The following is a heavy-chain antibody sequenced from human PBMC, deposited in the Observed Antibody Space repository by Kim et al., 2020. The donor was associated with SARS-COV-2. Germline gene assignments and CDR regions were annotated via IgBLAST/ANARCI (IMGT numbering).Heavy chain of an antibody. CDR1: GFTFDDYA. V-gene: IGHV3-43D*03. CDR2: ISWDGGST. CDR3: AKAKLHIRRAFDAFDI. Sequence: GGSLRLSCAASGFTFDDYAMHWVRQAPGKGLEWVSLISWDGGSTYYADSVKGRFTISRDNSKNSLYLQMNSLRAEDTALYYCAKAKLHIRRAFDAFDIWGQGKMVTVSS. D-gene: IGHD1-20*01. J-gene: IGHJ3*02.